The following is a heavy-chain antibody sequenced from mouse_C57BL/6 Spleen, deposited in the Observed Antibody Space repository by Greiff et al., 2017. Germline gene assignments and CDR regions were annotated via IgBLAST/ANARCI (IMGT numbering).Heavy chain of an antibody. CDR3: ARAKLVHYAMDY. CDR2: ISYDGSN. D-gene: IGHD4-1*01. Sequence: EVQLVESGPGLVKPSQSLSLTCSVTGYSITSGYYWNWIRQFPGNKLEWMGYISYDGSNNYNPSLKNRISITRETSKNQFFLKLNSVTTEDTATYYCARAKLVHYAMDYWGQGTSVTVSS. V-gene: IGHV3-6*01. J-gene: IGHJ4*01. CDR1: GYSITSGYY.